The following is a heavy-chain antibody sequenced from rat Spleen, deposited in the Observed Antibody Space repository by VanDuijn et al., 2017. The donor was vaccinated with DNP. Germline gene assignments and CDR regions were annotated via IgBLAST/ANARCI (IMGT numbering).Heavy chain of an antibody. Sequence: EVQLVESGGDLVQPGRSLKLFCAASGFTFSNYDMAWVRQAPTKGLEWVATISTSGSRTYYPDSVKGRFTISRDNAKSSLYLQMNSLKSEDTATYYCARRVYEGYLDYWGQGVMVTVSS. CDR2: ISTSGSRT. J-gene: IGHJ2*01. CDR3: ARRVYEGYLDY. D-gene: IGHD1-6*01. V-gene: IGHV5-25*01. CDR1: GFTFSNYD.